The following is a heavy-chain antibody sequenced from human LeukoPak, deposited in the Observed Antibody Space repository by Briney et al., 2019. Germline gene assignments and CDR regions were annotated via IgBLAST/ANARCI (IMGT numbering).Heavy chain of an antibody. D-gene: IGHD3-9*01. CDR3: ARDSNHYDILTGYSSSLFDY. CDR2: IIPNFGTA. J-gene: IGHJ4*02. CDR1: GGTFSSYA. Sequence: ASVKVSCKASGGTFSSYAISWVRQAPGQGLEWMGGIIPNFGTANYAQKFQGRVTITADESTSTAYMELSSLRSEDTAVYYCARDSNHYDILTGYSSSLFDYWGQGTLVTVSS. V-gene: IGHV1-69*13.